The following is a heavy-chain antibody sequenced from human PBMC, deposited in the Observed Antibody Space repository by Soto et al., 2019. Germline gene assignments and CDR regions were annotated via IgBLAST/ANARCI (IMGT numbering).Heavy chain of an antibody. D-gene: IGHD2-2*01. CDR3: ARHGRGGTSSYMGV. Sequence: QVQLVESGGGLVKPGGSLKLSCAASGFTFSDYYMSWIRQAPGKGLEWVSYISSSGGTIYYAESVEGRFTISRDNAKTSLYLQTNGLRAEDTVVYYCARHGRGGTSSYMGVWGKGTTVTVSS. CDR2: ISSSGGTI. J-gene: IGHJ6*03. V-gene: IGHV3-11*01. CDR1: GFTFSDYY.